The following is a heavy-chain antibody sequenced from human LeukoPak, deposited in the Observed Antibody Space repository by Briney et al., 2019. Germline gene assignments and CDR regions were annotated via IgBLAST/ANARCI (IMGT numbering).Heavy chain of an antibody. D-gene: IGHD5-24*01. CDR1: GFTFSSYS. J-gene: IGHJ5*02. Sequence: GGSLRLSCAASGFTFSSYSMNWVRQAPGKGLEWVSYIGRSGRTIYYADSVKGRFTISRDNAKNSLYLQMNSLRAEDTAVYHCARAPLVLQYRWWFDPWGQGTLVIVSS. CDR2: IGRSGRTI. CDR3: ARAPLVLQYRWWFDP. V-gene: IGHV3-48*04.